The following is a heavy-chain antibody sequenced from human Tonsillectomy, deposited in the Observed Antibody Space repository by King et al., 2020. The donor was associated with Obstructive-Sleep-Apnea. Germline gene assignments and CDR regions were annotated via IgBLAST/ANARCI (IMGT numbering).Heavy chain of an antibody. Sequence: VQLQESGPGLVKPSETLSLTCTVSGGSISSYYWSWIRQPPGKGLEWIGYIYYSGSTNYNPSLKSPVTISVDTSKNQFSLKLSSVTAADTAVYYCARGWLQPAVWFDLWGRGTLVTVSS. CDR1: GGSISSYY. CDR3: ARGWLQPAVWFDL. CDR2: IYYSGST. J-gene: IGHJ2*01. V-gene: IGHV4-59*08. D-gene: IGHD5-24*01.